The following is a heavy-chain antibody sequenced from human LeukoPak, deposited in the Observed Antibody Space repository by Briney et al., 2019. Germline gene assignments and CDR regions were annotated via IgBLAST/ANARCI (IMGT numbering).Heavy chain of an antibody. CDR2: ISAYNGNT. J-gene: IGHJ6*04. CDR3: ARGPTYDSSGYYYLHLDV. CDR1: GYTFTGYY. D-gene: IGHD3-22*01. Sequence: ASVKVSCKASGYTFTGYYMHWVRQAPGQGLEWMGWISAYNGNTNYAQKLQGRVTMTTDTSTSTAYMELRSLRSDDTAVYYCARGPTYDSSGYYYLHLDVWGKGTTVTVSS. V-gene: IGHV1-18*04.